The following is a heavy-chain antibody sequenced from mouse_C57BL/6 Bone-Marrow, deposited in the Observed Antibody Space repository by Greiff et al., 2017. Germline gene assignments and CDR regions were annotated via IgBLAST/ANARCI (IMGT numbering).Heavy chain of an antibody. Sequence: EVQLQQSGPGLVKPSQSLSLPCSVTGYSITSGYYWNWIRQFPGNKLEWMGYISYDGSNNYNPSLKNRISITRDTSKNQFFLKLNSVTTEDTATYYCARGYYGAYWGQGTLVTVSA. CDR3: ARGYYGAY. CDR2: ISYDGSN. D-gene: IGHD1-1*01. CDR1: GYSITSGYY. V-gene: IGHV3-6*01. J-gene: IGHJ3*01.